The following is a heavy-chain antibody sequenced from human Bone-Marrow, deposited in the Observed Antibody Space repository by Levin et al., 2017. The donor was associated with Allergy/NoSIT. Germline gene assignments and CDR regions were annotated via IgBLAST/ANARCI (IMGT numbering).Heavy chain of an antibody. CDR2: IYYMGRP. Sequence: SETLSLTCSVPGGSINGYYWSWIRQPPGKGLEWIGNIYYMGRPNYNPSLKSRVTISVDTSKNQFSLRLSSVTADDTAMYFCARGDYLDSISYYEDSWGQGTLVTVSS. D-gene: IGHD3-22*01. CDR1: GGSINGYY. CDR3: ARGDYLDSISYYEDS. J-gene: IGHJ4*02. V-gene: IGHV4-59*01.